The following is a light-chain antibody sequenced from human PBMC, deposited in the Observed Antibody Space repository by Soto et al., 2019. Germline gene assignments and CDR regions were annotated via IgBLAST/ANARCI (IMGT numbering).Light chain of an antibody. CDR3: MQGTCWPYT. CDR1: QSPLYSDGNTY. V-gene: IGKV2-30*01. Sequence: DVVMTPSPLSLPVTLGQPASISCRSSQSPLYSDGNTYLSWFHQRPGQSPRRIIYKVAHRDSEVPDRFSGGGSVHDFTLQINRVEAEDLGVYYCMQGTCWPYTFGQGTKLEIK. J-gene: IGKJ2*01. CDR2: KVA.